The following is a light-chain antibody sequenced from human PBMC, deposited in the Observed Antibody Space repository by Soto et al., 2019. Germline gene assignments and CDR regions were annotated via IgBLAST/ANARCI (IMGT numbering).Light chain of an antibody. V-gene: IGKV3-20*01. CDR2: GAS. J-gene: IGKJ2*01. CDR1: QSVLKKY. CDR3: QQYGTSYI. Sequence: EVVLTQSPGTLSLSPGERATLSCRASQSVLKKYLAWYQQKPGQAPRLLVYGASRRATGIPDRFSGSGSGTDFTLTISRLEPEDFALYYCQQYGTSYIFGQGTKLEIK.